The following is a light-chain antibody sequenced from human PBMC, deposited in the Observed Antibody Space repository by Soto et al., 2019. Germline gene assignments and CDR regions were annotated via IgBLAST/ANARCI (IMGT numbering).Light chain of an antibody. Sequence: QSVLTQPASVSGSPGQTITISCTGTSSDVGGYAYVSWYQQYPGKVPKLVISEVSNRPSGVSHRFSGSRSGNTASLTISGLQDEDEADYHCSSYTSSTTPVFGGGTKLTVL. CDR1: SSDVGGYAY. V-gene: IGLV2-14*01. CDR2: EVS. CDR3: SSYTSSTTPV. J-gene: IGLJ2*01.